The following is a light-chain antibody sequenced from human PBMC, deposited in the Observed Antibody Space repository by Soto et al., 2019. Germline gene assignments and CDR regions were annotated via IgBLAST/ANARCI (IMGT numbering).Light chain of an antibody. CDR3: QQTYNYPLT. CDR2: AAF. J-gene: IGKJ4*01. Sequence: DIHMTQSPSSVSASVGDGVIMTCRASQGINSWLAWYQKKPGKAPRLLINAAFSLQSGVPSRFSGSGSGTYFTLTISSLQPEDFATYYCQQTYNYPLTFGGGTTVETK. V-gene: IGKV1-12*01. CDR1: QGINSW.